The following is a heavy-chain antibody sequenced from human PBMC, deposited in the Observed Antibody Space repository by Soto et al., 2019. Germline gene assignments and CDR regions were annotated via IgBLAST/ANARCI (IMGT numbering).Heavy chain of an antibody. CDR1: GGSISSGGYY. J-gene: IGHJ6*02. V-gene: IGHV4-31*03. D-gene: IGHD3-3*01. Sequence: SETLSLTCTVSGGSISSGGYYWSWIRQHPGKGLEWIGYIYYSGSTYYNPSLKSRVTISVDTSKNQFSLKLSSVTAADTAVYYCASLFDDDFWSGYSYYGMDVWGQGTTVTVSS. CDR3: ASLFDDDFWSGYSYYGMDV. CDR2: IYYSGST.